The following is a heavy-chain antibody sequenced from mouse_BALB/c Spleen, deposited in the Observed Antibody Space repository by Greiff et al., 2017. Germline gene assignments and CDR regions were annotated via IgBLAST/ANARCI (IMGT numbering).Heavy chain of an antibody. CDR3: ARRDFDY. V-gene: IGHV5-9-4*01. CDR2: ISSGGSYT. CDR1: GFTFSSYA. Sequence: EVKLVESGGGLVQPGGSLKLSCAASGFTFSSYAMSWVRQSPEKRLEWVAEISSGGSYTYYPDTVTGRFTISRDNAKNTLYLEMSSLRSEDTAMYYCARRDFDYWGQGTTLTVSS. J-gene: IGHJ2*01.